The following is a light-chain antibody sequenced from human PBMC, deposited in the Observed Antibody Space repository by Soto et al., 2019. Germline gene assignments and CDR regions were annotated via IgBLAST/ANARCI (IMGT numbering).Light chain of an antibody. V-gene: IGKV1-5*01. CDR3: QQYNSYQWP. J-gene: IGKJ3*01. Sequence: DIQMTQSPSTLSASVGDRVTMTCRASQSISTWLAWYQQKPGKDPKVLIYEASKLESGVPSRFSGSGSGTEFTLTIRTLQPDDVAPYYCQQYNSYQWPFGLGTNVDIK. CDR2: EAS. CDR1: QSISTW.